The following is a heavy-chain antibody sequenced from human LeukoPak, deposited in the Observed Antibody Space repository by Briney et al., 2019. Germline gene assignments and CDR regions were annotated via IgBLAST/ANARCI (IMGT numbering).Heavy chain of an antibody. V-gene: IGHV3-48*03. J-gene: IGHJ6*03. D-gene: IGHD2-15*01. CDR3: ARESALAARYYYYYMDV. CDR2: ISSSGSTI. Sequence: PGGSLRLSCAASGFTFSSYEMNWVRQAPGKGLEWVSYISSSGSTIYYADSVKGRFTISRDNAKNSLYLQMNSLRAEDTALYYCARESALAARYYYYYMDVWGKGTTVTVSS. CDR1: GFTFSSYE.